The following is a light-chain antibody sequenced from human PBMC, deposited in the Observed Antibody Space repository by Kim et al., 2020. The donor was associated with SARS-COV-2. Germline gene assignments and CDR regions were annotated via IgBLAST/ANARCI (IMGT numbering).Light chain of an antibody. Sequence: QSVLTQPPSVSGAPGQRVTISCTGSGSNIGANFDVHWYQQLPGTAPKLLIHGNSNRPSGVPDRFSGSRSGTSASLAITGLQAEGEAHYFCQSYDSSLSGYVFGTGTKVT. V-gene: IGLV1-40*01. CDR1: GSNIGANFD. J-gene: IGLJ1*01. CDR3: QSYDSSLSGYV. CDR2: GNS.